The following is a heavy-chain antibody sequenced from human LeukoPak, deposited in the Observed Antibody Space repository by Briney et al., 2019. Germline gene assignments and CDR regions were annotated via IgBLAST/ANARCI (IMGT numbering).Heavy chain of an antibody. Sequence: SETLSLTCAVYGGSFSGYYWSWIRQPPGKGLEWIGEINHSGSTNYNPSLKSRVTISVDTSKNQFSLKLSSVTAADTAVYYCAASTLDSGSGCRDYWGQGTLVTVSS. J-gene: IGHJ4*02. CDR2: INHSGST. V-gene: IGHV4-34*01. CDR1: GGSFSGYY. CDR3: AASTLDSGSGCRDY. D-gene: IGHD5-12*01.